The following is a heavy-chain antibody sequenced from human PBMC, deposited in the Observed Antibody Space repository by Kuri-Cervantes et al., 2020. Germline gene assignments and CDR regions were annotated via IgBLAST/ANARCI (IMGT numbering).Heavy chain of an antibody. CDR1: GFTFSSYS. V-gene: IGHV3-21*01. D-gene: IGHD2-15*01. J-gene: IGHJ4*02. CDR2: ISSSSSHI. Sequence: GESLKISCAASGFTFSSYSMNWVRQAPGKGLEWVSSISSSSSHIYYADSVKGRFTISRDNAKNSLYLQMNSLRAEDTAVYYCARGGASGVWVDYWGQGTLVTVSS. CDR3: ARGGASGVWVDY.